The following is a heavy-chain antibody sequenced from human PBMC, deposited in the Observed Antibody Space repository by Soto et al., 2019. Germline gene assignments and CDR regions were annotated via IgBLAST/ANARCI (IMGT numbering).Heavy chain of an antibody. CDR2: ISYDGSNK. V-gene: IGHV3-30*18. D-gene: IGHD2-15*01. Sequence: QVQLVESGGGVVQPGRSLRLSCAASGFTFSSYGMHWVRQAPGKGLEWVAVISYDGSNKYYADSVKGRFTISRDNSKNTLYLQMKSLRAEDTAVYYCAKPQGRDSAYYYYGMDVWGQGTTVTVSS. CDR1: GFTFSSYG. CDR3: AKPQGRDSAYYYYGMDV. J-gene: IGHJ6*02.